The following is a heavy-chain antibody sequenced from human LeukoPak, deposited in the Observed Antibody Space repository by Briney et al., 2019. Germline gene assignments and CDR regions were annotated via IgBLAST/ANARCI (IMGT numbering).Heavy chain of an antibody. CDR1: GGSIRSYY. V-gene: IGHV4-59*07. Sequence: KSADTLSLMCTVSGGSIRSYYWSGLRQPRGRGVAGIGYTYDSGSTNNNSSLKSRVTISVDTSKNQFSLKLSSVTAGDTAVCYCARIGDYYGSGSSYFDYWGQGTLVTVSS. D-gene: IGHD3-10*01. CDR3: ARIGDYYGSGSSYFDY. CDR2: TYDSGST. J-gene: IGHJ4*02.